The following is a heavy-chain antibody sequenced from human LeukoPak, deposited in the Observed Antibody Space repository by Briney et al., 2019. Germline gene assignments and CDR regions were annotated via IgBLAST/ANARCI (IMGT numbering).Heavy chain of an antibody. J-gene: IGHJ4*02. Sequence: SETLSLPCTVSGGSISSGSYSWNGIRQHPGKGLEWIGYIFHSGNIYYNPSLKSRVTISVDTSKNQFSLKLSSVTAADTAVYYCARKLGVVTAIPHFDYWGQGALVTVSS. D-gene: IGHD2-21*02. CDR1: GGSISSGSYS. CDR3: ARKLGVVTAIPHFDY. V-gene: IGHV4-31*03. CDR2: IFHSGNI.